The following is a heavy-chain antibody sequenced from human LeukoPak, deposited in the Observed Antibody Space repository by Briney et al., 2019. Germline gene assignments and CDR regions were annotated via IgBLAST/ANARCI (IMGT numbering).Heavy chain of an antibody. J-gene: IGHJ5*02. V-gene: IGHV3-23*01. CDR2: ISGSGLST. D-gene: IGHD5-12*01. CDR3: AKGGLYNWFDP. Sequence: PGGSLRLSCASSGFTFSDYAMSWVRQAPGKGLGWVSVISGSGLSTYYADSVKGRFTISRDNSKNTLYLQMNSLRAEDTAVYYCAKGGLYNWFDPWGQGTLVTASS. CDR1: GFTFSDYA.